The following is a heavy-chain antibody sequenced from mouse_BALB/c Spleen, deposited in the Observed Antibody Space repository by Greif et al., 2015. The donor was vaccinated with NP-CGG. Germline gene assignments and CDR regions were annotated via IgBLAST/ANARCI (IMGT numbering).Heavy chain of an antibody. CDR2: IDPANGNT. V-gene: IGHV14-3*02. D-gene: IGHD2-4*01. Sequence: EVQLQQSGAELVKPGASVKLSCTASGFNIKDTYMHWVKQRPEQGLEWIGRIDPANGNTKYDPKFQGKATITADTSSNTAYLQLSSLTSEDTAVYYCARSGYDYVAWFAYWGQGTLVTVSA. CDR3: ARSGYDYVAWFAY. J-gene: IGHJ3*01. CDR1: GFNIKDTY.